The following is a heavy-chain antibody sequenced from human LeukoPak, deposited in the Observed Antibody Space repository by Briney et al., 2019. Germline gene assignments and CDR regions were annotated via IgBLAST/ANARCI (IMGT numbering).Heavy chain of an antibody. CDR1: GFTFSTYA. V-gene: IGHV3-64D*09. Sequence: GSLRLSCSAPGFTFSTYAMHWVRQAPGKGLEYVSAISSDGDSTYNADSVKGRFTISRDNSKNTLYLQMSSLRTEDTAVYYCVRSSASSGPNCFDPWGQGTLVTVSS. D-gene: IGHD3-10*01. J-gene: IGHJ5*02. CDR3: VRSSASSGPNCFDP. CDR2: ISSDGDST.